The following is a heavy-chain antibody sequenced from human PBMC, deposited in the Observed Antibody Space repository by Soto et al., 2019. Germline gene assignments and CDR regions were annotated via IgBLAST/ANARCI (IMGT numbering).Heavy chain of an antibody. CDR3: ARAGFGVVIIDDGDYGMDV. Sequence: GGSLRLSCAASGFTFSSYWMSWVRQAPGKGLEWVANIKQDGSEKYYVDSVKGRFTISRDNAKNSLYLQMNSLRAEDTAVYYCARAGFGVVIIDDGDYGMDVWGQGTTVTVSS. CDR1: GFTFSSYW. J-gene: IGHJ6*02. D-gene: IGHD3-3*01. CDR2: IKQDGSEK. V-gene: IGHV3-7*05.